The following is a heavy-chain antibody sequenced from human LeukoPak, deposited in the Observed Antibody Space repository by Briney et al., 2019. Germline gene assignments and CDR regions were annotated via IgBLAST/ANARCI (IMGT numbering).Heavy chain of an antibody. Sequence: GGSLRLSCAASGFTFSSYAMSWVRQAPGKGLEWVSAISGSGGSTYYADSVKGRFTISRDNSKNTLYLQMNSLRAEDTAVYYCARSLPSSWYGGYSDYWGQGTLVTVSS. CDR1: GFTFSSYA. CDR3: ARSLPSSWYGGYSDY. D-gene: IGHD6-13*01. V-gene: IGHV3-23*01. CDR2: ISGSGGST. J-gene: IGHJ4*02.